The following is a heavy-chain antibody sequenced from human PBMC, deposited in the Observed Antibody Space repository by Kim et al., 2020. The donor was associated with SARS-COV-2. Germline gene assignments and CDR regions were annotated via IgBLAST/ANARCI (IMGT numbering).Heavy chain of an antibody. CDR2: ISSSSSYT. CDR1: GFTFSDYY. Sequence: GGSLRLSCAASGFTFSDYYMSWIRQAPGKGLEWVSYISSSSSYTNYADSVKGRFTISRDNAKNSLYLQMNSLRAEDTAVYYCARDSSPEQMGIQLWLPQPRYYYYGMDVWGQGTTVTVSS. J-gene: IGHJ6*02. CDR3: ARDSSPEQMGIQLWLPQPRYYYYGMDV. V-gene: IGHV3-11*05. D-gene: IGHD5-18*01.